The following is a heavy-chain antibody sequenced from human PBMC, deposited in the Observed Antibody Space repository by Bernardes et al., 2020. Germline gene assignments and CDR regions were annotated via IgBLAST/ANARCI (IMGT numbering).Heavy chain of an antibody. J-gene: IGHJ4*02. D-gene: IGHD2-21*02. CDR1: GFTVSSNY. V-gene: IGHV3-53*01. CDR3: AREDPTTLVTDY. Sequence: LRLSCAASGFTVSSNYMSWVRQAPGKGLEWVSVIYSGGTTYYADSVKGRFTISRDNSKNTLYLQMNSLRAEDTAVYYCAREDPTTLVTDYWGQGTLVTVSS. CDR2: IYSGGTT.